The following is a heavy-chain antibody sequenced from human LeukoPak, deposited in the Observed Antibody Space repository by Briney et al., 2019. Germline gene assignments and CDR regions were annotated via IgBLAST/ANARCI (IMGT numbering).Heavy chain of an antibody. V-gene: IGHV3-30*03. CDR1: GFTFSSYG. CDR3: ARALGSPLDF. J-gene: IGHJ4*02. CDR2: ISYDGSNK. D-gene: IGHD1-26*01. Sequence: PGRSLRLSCAASGFTFSSYGMHWVRQAPGKGLEWVAVISYDGSNKYYADSVKGRFTISRDNAKNTLYLQMNSLRAEDTAVYYCARALGSPLDFWGQGTLVSVCS.